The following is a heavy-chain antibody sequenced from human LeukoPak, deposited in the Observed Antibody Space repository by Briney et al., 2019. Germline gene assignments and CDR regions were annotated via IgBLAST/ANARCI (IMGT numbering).Heavy chain of an antibody. CDR2: ISYDGSNK. CDR1: GFTFSSHA. D-gene: IGHD3-10*01. Sequence: GGSLRLSCAASGFTFSSHAMHWVRQAPGKGLEWVAVISYDGSNKYYADSVKGRFTISRDNSKNTLYLQMNSLRAEDTAVYYCARERWFGELLSADGMDVWGQGTTVTVSS. CDR3: ARERWFGELLSADGMDV. J-gene: IGHJ6*02. V-gene: IGHV3-30-3*01.